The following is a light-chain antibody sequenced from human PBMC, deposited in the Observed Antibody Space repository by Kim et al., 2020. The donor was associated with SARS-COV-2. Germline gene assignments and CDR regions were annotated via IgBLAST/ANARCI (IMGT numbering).Light chain of an antibody. V-gene: IGKV1-9*01. CDR1: QGVISY. J-gene: IGKJ4*01. Sequence: IQLTQSPSSLSASVGDRVTITCRASQGVISYLAWYQQKPGKAPELLIYAASTLQGGVPSRFSGSGSGTDFTLTISSLQPEDFATYYCLQLYTYPLTFGGGTKVDIK. CDR3: LQLYTYPLT. CDR2: AAS.